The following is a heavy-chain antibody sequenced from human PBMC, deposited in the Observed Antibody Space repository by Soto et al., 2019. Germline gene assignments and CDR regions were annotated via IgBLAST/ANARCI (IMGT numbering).Heavy chain of an antibody. CDR3: ARAIWGRIAAAGFDY. CDR2: IYHSGST. V-gene: IGHV4-30-2*01. D-gene: IGHD6-13*01. CDR1: GGSISSGGYS. Sequence: PSETLSLTCTVSGGSISSGGYSWSWIRQPPGKGLEWIGYIYHSGSTYYNPSLKSRVTISVDRSKNQFSLKLSSVTAADTAVYYCARAIWGRIAAAGFDYWGQGTLVTVS. J-gene: IGHJ4*02.